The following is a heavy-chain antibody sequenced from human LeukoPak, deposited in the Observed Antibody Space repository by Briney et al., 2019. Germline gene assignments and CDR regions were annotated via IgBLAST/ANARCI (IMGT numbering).Heavy chain of an antibody. CDR1: GFTFSSYW. Sequence: GGSLRLSCAASGFTFSSYWMSRVRQAPGKGLEWVANIKQDGSEKYYVDSVKGRFTISRDNAKNSLYLQMNSLRAEDTAVYYCARDGVTYYYYGMDVWGQGTTVTVSS. D-gene: IGHD3-16*01. CDR2: IKQDGSEK. J-gene: IGHJ6*02. CDR3: ARDGVTYYYYGMDV. V-gene: IGHV3-7*01.